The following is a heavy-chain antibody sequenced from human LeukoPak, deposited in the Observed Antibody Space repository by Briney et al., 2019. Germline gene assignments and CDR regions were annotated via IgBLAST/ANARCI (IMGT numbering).Heavy chain of an antibody. J-gene: IGHJ4*02. CDR1: GGSISSSSYY. V-gene: IGHV4-39*07. CDR3: ATVPGGLLIEGGFDS. Sequence: SETLSLTCTVSGGSISSSSYYWGWIRQPPGKGLEWIGSIYYSGNTYYNPSLKSRLTISLDTSANHFSLKLRSVTAADTAVYYCATVPGGLLIEGGFDSWGQGTLVTVSS. D-gene: IGHD2/OR15-2a*01. CDR2: IYYSGNT.